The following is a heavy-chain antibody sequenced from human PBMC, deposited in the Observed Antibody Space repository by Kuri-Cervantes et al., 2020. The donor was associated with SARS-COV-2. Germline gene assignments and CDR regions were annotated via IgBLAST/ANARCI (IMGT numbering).Heavy chain of an antibody. Sequence: GESLKISCAASGFTFSNSDMNWVRQAPGKGLEWVSGVSWNGSRTHYADSVKGRFIPSRDNSRNFLYQQMNSLRPEDMAVYYCVRQKAAAGIVAPDWGQGTLVTVSS. J-gene: IGHJ4*02. CDR3: VRQKAAAGIVAPD. D-gene: IGHD6-13*01. CDR1: GFTFSNSD. CDR2: VSWNGSRT. V-gene: IGHV3-19*01.